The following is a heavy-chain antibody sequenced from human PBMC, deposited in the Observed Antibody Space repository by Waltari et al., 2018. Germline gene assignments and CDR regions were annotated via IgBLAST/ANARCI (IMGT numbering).Heavy chain of an antibody. V-gene: IGHV3-21*01. Sequence: EVQLVESGGGLVKPGGSLRLSCAASGFTFSSYSMNWVRQAPGKGLEWVSSISSSSSYIYYADSEKGRFTISRDNAKNSLYLQMNSLRAEDTAVYYCARDGPPIYYFDYWGQGTLVTVSS. D-gene: IGHD3-3*01. J-gene: IGHJ4*02. CDR3: ARDGPPIYYFDY. CDR1: GFTFSSYS. CDR2: ISSSSSYI.